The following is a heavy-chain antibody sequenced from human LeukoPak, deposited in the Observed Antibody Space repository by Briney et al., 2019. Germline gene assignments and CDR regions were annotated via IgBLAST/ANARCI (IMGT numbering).Heavy chain of an antibody. V-gene: IGHV3-66*01. CDR1: GLIVSSKY. CDR3: AVLLLSAFDI. D-gene: IGHD2-15*01. CDR2: IYSGGYT. Sequence: GGSLRLSCAASGLIVSSKYMSWVRQAPGKGLERVSVIYSGGYTYYADSVKGRFTISRDNSKSTLYLQMNSLRAEDTAVYYCAVLLLSAFDIWGQGTMVTVSS. J-gene: IGHJ3*02.